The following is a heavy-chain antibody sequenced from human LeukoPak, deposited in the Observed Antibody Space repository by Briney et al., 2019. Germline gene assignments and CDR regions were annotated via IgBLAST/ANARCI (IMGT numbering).Heavy chain of an antibody. CDR3: ARDLEQNYYDFWSGYYPPHYFDY. CDR2: IKQDGSEK. V-gene: IGHV3-7*01. Sequence: GGSLRLSCAASGFTFSNYWMNWVRQAPGKGLEWVANIKQDGSEKYYVDSVKGRFTVSRDNTKNSLYLQMNSLRAEDTAVYYCARDLEQNYYDFWSGYYPPHYFDYWGQGTLVTVSS. J-gene: IGHJ4*02. CDR1: GFTFSNYW. D-gene: IGHD3-3*01.